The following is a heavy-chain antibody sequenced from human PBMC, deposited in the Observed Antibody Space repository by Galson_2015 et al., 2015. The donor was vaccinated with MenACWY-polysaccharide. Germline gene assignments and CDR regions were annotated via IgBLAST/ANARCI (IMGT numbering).Heavy chain of an antibody. V-gene: IGHV3-33*01. Sequence: SLRLSCAASGIRFSGSGMHWVRQAPGKGLEWVAVIQYDGTNKVYADSVKGRFTISRANSRNTLYLEMNSLRAEDTAVYYCAREGSRIVFHAFDTWGQGTMVTVSS. D-gene: IGHD2-15*01. CDR3: AREGSRIVFHAFDT. CDR2: IQYDGTNK. J-gene: IGHJ3*02. CDR1: GIRFSGSG.